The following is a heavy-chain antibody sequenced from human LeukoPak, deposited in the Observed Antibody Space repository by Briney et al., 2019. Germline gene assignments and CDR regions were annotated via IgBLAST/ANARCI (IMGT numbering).Heavy chain of an antibody. Sequence: GGSLRLSCAASGFTFSSYGMHWVRQAPGKGLEWGAYIQYDGCDKYYADSVKGRFTVSRDNSKNTLYLQMNSLRAEDTSVYYCAKASGQAGYCSSASWHYTFDYWGQGTLVTVSS. J-gene: IGHJ4*02. D-gene: IGHD2-2*01. CDR1: GFTFSSYG. CDR2: IQYDGCDK. CDR3: AKASGQAGYCSSASWHYTFDY. V-gene: IGHV3-30*02.